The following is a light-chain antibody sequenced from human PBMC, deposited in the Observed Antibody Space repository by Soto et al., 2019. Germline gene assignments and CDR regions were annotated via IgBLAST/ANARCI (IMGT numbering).Light chain of an antibody. CDR2: KAS. Sequence: DVHMTQSPSTLSGSVGYRFTITCRASQTISSWLAWYQQKPGKAPKLLIYKASTLKSGVPSRCRGSGSGTEFTLTISSLQPDDFEPYYCQHYNSYSEAFGQGTKVDIK. CDR3: QHYNSYSEA. V-gene: IGKV1-5*03. J-gene: IGKJ1*01. CDR1: QTISSW.